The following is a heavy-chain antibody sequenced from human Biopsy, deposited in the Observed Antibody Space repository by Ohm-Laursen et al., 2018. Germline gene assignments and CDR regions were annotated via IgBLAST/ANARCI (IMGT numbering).Heavy chain of an antibody. Sequence: GSSVKVSCKASGHTFATYHIHWVRQAPGQGLEWMGVIIPSCATTSFSQKFQGRITMTRDTSTGTVYMDLNSLGSEDTAVYYCARAGVGSDGTDSYYYGMDVWGPGTTVTVS. CDR3: ARAGVGSDGTDSYYYGMDV. V-gene: IGHV1-46*01. J-gene: IGHJ6*02. D-gene: IGHD5-24*01. CDR1: GHTFATYH. CDR2: IIPSCATT.